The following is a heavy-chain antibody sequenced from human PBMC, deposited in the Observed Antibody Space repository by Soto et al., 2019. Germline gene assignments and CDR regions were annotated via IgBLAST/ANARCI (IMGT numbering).Heavy chain of an antibody. CDR2: ISDDGSNK. J-gene: IGHJ6*02. Sequence: GGSLRLSCAASGFTFSNYGMHWVRQAPGKGLEWVAFISDDGSNKYYADSMKGRFTLSRDNSRRTLYLQMSSLRVEDTAVYYCTKRRNVLRFLEWSSGMEVWGQGTTVTVSS. CDR1: GFTFSNYG. D-gene: IGHD3-3*01. CDR3: TKRRNVLRFLEWSSGMEV. V-gene: IGHV3-30*18.